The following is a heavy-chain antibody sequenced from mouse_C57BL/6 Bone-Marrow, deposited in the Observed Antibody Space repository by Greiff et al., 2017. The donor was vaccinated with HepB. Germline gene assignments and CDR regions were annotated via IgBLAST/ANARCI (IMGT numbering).Heavy chain of an antibody. J-gene: IGHJ4*01. CDR3: ARGSLYAMDY. CDR2: INPNNGGT. CDR1: GYTFTDYY. V-gene: IGHV1-26*01. Sequence: VQLQQSGPELVKPGASVKISCKASGYTFTDYYMNWVKQSHGKSLEWIGDINPNNGGTSYNQKFKGKATLTVDKSSSTAYMELRSLTSEDSAVYYCARGSLYAMDYWGQGTSVTVSS.